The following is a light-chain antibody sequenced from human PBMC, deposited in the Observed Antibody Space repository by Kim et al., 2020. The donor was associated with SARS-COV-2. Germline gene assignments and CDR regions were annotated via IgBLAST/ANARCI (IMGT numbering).Light chain of an antibody. Sequence: EMVLTQSPGTLSLSPGERATLSCRASQSVYSNFLALYQQKPGQAPSLLISGASRRATDIPDRFSGSGSGTDFTLTISRLEPEDFAMYYCQQYGSSSSYAFGQGTKLEI. CDR1: QSVYSNF. J-gene: IGKJ2*01. CDR2: GAS. V-gene: IGKV3-20*01. CDR3: QQYGSSSSYA.